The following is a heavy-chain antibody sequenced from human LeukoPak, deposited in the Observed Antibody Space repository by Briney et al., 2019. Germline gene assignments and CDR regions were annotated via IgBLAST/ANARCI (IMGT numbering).Heavy chain of an antibody. D-gene: IGHD6-13*01. CDR3: ASDSHSSSWYAY. Sequence: PGGSLRLSCAASGFTFSSYSMNWVRQAPGKGLEWVSSISSSSSYIYYADSVKGRFTISRDNAKNSLYLQMGSLRAEDTAVYYCASDSHSSSWYAYWGQGTLVTVSS. J-gene: IGHJ4*02. CDR2: ISSSSSYI. CDR1: GFTFSSYS. V-gene: IGHV3-21*01.